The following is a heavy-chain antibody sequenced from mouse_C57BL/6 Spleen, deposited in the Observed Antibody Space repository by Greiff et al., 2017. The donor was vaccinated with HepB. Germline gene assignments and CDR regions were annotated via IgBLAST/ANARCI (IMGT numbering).Heavy chain of an antibody. D-gene: IGHD2-3*01. CDR1: GFNIKDYY. CDR2: IDPEDGDT. J-gene: IGHJ2*01. V-gene: IGHV14-1*01. CDR3: TTSDGYYYFDY. Sequence: VQLQQSGAELVRPGASVKLSCTASGFNIKDYYMHWVKQRPEQGLEWIGRIDPEDGDTEYAPKFQGKATMTADPSSNTAYLQLSSLTSEDTAVYYCTTSDGYYYFDYWGQGTTLTVSS.